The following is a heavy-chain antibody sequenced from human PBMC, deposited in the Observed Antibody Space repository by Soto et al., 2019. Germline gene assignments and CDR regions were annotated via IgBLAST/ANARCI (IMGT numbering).Heavy chain of an antibody. CDR3: ASRPPWVYGVAV. V-gene: IGHV1-8*01. D-gene: IGHD3-16*01. Sequence: QVPLVQSGAEVKKPGASVKVSCTASGYTFTSYDINWVRQATGQGLEWMGWMNPNSGNTGYAQKFQGRVTMTRNTTRSTAYMGLSSLRSERAAAYYRASRPPWVYGVAVWGQGTTVAVSS. J-gene: IGHJ6*02. CDR1: GYTFTSYD. CDR2: MNPNSGNT.